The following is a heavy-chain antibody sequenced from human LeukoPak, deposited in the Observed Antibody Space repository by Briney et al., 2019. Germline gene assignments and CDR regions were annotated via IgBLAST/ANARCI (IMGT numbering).Heavy chain of an antibody. D-gene: IGHD7-27*01. Sequence: GSLRLSCAASGFTFSSYGMHWVRQPPGKGLEWIGEINHSGSTNYNPSLKSRVTISVDTSKNQFSLKLSSVTAADTAVYYCARGSTGVSHYYYYYYMDVWGKGTTVTVSS. V-gene: IGHV4-34*01. CDR1: GFTFSSYG. CDR3: ARGSTGVSHYYYYYYMDV. CDR2: INHSGST. J-gene: IGHJ6*03.